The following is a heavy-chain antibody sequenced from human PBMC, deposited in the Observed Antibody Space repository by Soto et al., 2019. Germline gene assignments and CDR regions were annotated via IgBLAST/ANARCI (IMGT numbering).Heavy chain of an antibody. V-gene: IGHV1-2*02. D-gene: IGHD3-22*01. J-gene: IGHJ5*02. CDR3: AREHDDSGYYPRFDP. CDR2: VNPNSGGT. CDR1: GYTFTGYY. Sequence: GASVKVSCKTSGYTFTGYYIHWVRQAPGQGLEWMGWVNPNSGGTNYAQKFRGRVTMTRDTSISTVYMDLSRLRSDDTAIYFCAREHDDSGYYPRFDPWGQGSLVTVSS.